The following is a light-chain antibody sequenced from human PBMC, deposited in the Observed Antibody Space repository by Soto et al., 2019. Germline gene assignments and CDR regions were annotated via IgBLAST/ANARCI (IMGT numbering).Light chain of an antibody. Sequence: IAMTQSPATLSVSPGERATLSCRASQSVSSNLAWYQQKPGQAPRLLIYGASSRATGIPDRFSGSGSGTEFTLTISSLQSEDFAVYYCQQYNNWPQTFGQGTKVDIK. CDR3: QQYNNWPQT. V-gene: IGKV3D-15*01. J-gene: IGKJ1*01. CDR2: GAS. CDR1: QSVSSN.